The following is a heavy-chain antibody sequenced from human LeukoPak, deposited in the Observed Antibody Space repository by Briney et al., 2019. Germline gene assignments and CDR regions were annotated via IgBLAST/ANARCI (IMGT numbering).Heavy chain of an antibody. D-gene: IGHD3-22*01. J-gene: IGHJ4*02. CDR2: INNGGENT. V-gene: IGHV3-23*01. CDR1: GFTFNTYG. CDR3: TIDPADYYETNSLDF. Sequence: PGGSLRLSCGASGFTFNTYGMTWFRQAPGKGLEWVSTINNGGENTHYADSVKGRFTISRDNSKNTLYLQVNSLRAEDTALYYCTIDPADYYETNSLDFWGQGTLVTVSS.